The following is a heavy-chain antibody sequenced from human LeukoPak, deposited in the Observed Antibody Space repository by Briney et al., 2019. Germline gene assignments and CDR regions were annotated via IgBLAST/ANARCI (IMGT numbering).Heavy chain of an antibody. CDR1: GFTFGDYA. Sequence: GGSLRLSCTASGFTFGDYAMSWVRQAPGKGLEWVGFIRSKAYGGTTEYAASVKGRFTISRDDSKSIAYLQMNSLKTEDTAVYYCTRDVSPYYYDSSGLDYWGQGTLVTVSS. CDR2: IRSKAYGGTT. J-gene: IGHJ4*02. CDR3: TRDVSPYYYDSSGLDY. V-gene: IGHV3-49*04. D-gene: IGHD3-22*01.